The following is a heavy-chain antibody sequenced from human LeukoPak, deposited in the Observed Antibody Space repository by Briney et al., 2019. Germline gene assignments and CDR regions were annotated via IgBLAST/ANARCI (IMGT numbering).Heavy chain of an antibody. V-gene: IGHV4-4*02. CDR2: IYHSGST. CDR1: GGSISSSNW. Sequence: PSETLSLTCAVSGGSISSSNWWSWVRQPPGKGLEWIGEIYHSGSTNYNPSLKSRVTISVDTSKNQFSLKLSSVTAADTAVYYCARDRDGDYVFDYWGQGTLVTVSS. D-gene: IGHD4-17*01. CDR3: ARDRDGDYVFDY. J-gene: IGHJ4*02.